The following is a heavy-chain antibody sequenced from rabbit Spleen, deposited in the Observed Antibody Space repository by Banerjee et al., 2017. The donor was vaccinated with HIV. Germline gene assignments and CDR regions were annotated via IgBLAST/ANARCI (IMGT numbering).Heavy chain of an antibody. J-gene: IGHJ6*01. CDR3: ARDTGSSFSSYGMDL. D-gene: IGHD8-1*01. CDR2: IYTDSSANT. Sequence: QSLEESGGDLVKPGAFLTLTCKASGIDFSSGYYTCWVRQAPGKGLEWIGCIYTDSSANTYYASWAKGRFTISKISSTTVTLQMTSLTVADTAAYFCARDTGSSFSSYGMDLWGPGTLVTVS. CDR1: GIDFSSGYY. V-gene: IGHV1S40*01.